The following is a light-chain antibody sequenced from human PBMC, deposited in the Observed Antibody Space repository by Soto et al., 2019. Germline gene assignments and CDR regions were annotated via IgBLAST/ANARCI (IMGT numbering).Light chain of an antibody. CDR3: AAWDDSLSVNVV. J-gene: IGLJ2*01. Sequence: QPVLTQPPSASGTPGQRVTISCSGSSSNIGSNYVYWYQQLPGTAPKLLIYRNNQRPSGVPDRFSGSKSGTSASLAISGLRSEDEADYYCAAWDDSLSVNVVFGGGTKVTVL. V-gene: IGLV1-47*01. CDR1: SSNIGSNY. CDR2: RNN.